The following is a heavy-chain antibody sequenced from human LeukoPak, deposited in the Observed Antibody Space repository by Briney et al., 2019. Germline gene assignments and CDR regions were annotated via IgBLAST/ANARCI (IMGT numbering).Heavy chain of an antibody. CDR2: ISGSGTTI. V-gene: IGHV3-11*04. J-gene: IGHJ6*03. D-gene: IGHD5-18*01. Sequence: LSLTCTVSGGSISSSSYYWGWIRQPPGKGLEWVSYISGSGTTIYYADSVKGRFTMSRDNAKNSVYLQMGSLRAEDTAVYFCARDTPMLAGPNLYYYMDVWGKGTTVTISS. CDR1: GGSISSSSYY. CDR3: ARDTPMLAGPNLYYYMDV.